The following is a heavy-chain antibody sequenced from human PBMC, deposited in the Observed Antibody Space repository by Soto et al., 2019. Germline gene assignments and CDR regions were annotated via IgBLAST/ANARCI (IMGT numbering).Heavy chain of an antibody. V-gene: IGHV1-18*01. CDR2: ISLYSDGT. J-gene: IGHJ5*02. Sequence: SVKVSCKTSGYTFSNYGITWVRQAPGQPLEWLAWISLYSDGTNYAQKFQGRVSTTTDTSTTTAYMELRSLRSDDTAVYYCARVVPGAEAWFGPWGQETLVTVSS. CDR1: GYTFSNYG. CDR3: ARVVPGAEAWFGP. D-gene: IGHD2-2*01.